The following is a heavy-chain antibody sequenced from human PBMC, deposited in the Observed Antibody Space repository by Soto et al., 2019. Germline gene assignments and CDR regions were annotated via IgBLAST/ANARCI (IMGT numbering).Heavy chain of an antibody. Sequence: GASVKVSCKASGGTFSSYTISWVRHAPGQGLEWMGRIIPILGIANYAQKFQGRVTITADKSTSTAYMELSSLRSEDTAVYYCARITAGYGDFGSFDYWGQGTLVTVSS. CDR3: ARITAGYGDFGSFDY. V-gene: IGHV1-69*02. J-gene: IGHJ4*02. CDR2: IIPILGIA. D-gene: IGHD4-17*01. CDR1: GGTFSSYT.